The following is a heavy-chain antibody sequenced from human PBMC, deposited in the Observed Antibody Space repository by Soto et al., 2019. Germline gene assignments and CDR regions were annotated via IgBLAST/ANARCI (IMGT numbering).Heavy chain of an antibody. J-gene: IGHJ4*02. V-gene: IGHV3-48*01. D-gene: IGHD3-22*01. CDR2: ISSSSSTI. Sequence: GGSLRLSCVASGFTFSSYGMHWVCQAPGKGLEWVSYISSSSSTIYYADSVKGRFTISRDNAKNSLYLQMNSLRAEDTAVYYCARDYSMIVVVPGYWGQGTLVTVSS. CDR1: GFTFSSYG. CDR3: ARDYSMIVVVPGY.